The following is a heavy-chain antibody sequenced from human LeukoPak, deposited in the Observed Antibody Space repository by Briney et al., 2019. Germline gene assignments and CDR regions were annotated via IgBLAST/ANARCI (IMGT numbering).Heavy chain of an antibody. V-gene: IGHV3-49*03. CDR2: IASKTYGETT. CDR1: GFIIVDYA. D-gene: IGHD5-18*01. Sequence: GRSLRLSCTASGFIIVDYALSWFRLAPGEGLEWVGYIASKTYGETTQYAASVKGRFFISRDDSKNIAYLQMNSLKTGDTAVYYCTRNTDKALHYDYWGQGTLVTVSS. J-gene: IGHJ4*02. CDR3: TRNTDKALHYDY.